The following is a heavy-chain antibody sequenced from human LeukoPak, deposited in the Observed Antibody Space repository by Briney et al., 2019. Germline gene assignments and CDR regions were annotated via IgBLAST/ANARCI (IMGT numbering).Heavy chain of an antibody. CDR3: ARQSDSSGWSTYGY. V-gene: IGHV4-34*01. J-gene: IGHJ4*02. CDR1: GGSSSGYY. CDR2: INHSGST. D-gene: IGHD6-19*01. Sequence: SSETLSLTCAVYGGSSSGYYWSWIRQPPGKGLEWIGEINHSGSTNYNPSLKSRVTISVDTSKNQFSLKLSSVTAADTAVYYCARQSDSSGWSTYGYWGQGTRVTVSS.